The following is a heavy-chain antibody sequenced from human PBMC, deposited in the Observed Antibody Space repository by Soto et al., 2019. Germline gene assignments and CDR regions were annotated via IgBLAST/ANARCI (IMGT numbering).Heavy chain of an antibody. CDR3: AREPSLASVPAAISWFDP. J-gene: IGHJ5*02. CDR2: IFSGGST. D-gene: IGHD2-2*01. CDR1: GFTVSSNY. V-gene: IGHV3-66*01. Sequence: EVQLVESGGGLVQPGGSLRLSCAASGFTVSSNYMSWVRQAPGKGLEWVAVIFSGGSTYYADSVKCRFTISRNNAKNTLYLQMNSLRAEDTAVYYCAREPSLASVPAAISWFDPWGQGTLVPGSS.